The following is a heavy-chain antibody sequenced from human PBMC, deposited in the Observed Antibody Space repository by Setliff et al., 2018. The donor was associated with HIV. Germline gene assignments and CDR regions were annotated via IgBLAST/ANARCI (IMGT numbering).Heavy chain of an antibody. Sequence: SETLSLTCAVSGYSISSGYYWGWIRQPPGKGLEWIGSIYHSGSTNYNPSLKSRVTISADTSKNQFSLKLSSVTAADTAVYYCARGRNFWSDYYHYYYMDVWGKGTMVTVSS. J-gene: IGHJ6*03. CDR3: ARGRNFWSDYYHYYYMDV. CDR1: GYSISSGYY. D-gene: IGHD3-3*01. V-gene: IGHV4-38-2*01. CDR2: IYHSGST.